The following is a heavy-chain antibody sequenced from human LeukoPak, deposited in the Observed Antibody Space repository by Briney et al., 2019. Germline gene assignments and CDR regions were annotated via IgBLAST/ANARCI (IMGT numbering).Heavy chain of an antibody. CDR1: GFTFSSYW. CDR2: IKQDGSEK. V-gene: IGHV3-7*01. J-gene: IGHJ4*02. CDR3: ARVGDNWNYEYFDY. Sequence: GGSLRLSCAASGFTFSSYWMSWVRQAPGKGLEWVANIKQDGSEKYYVDSVKGRFTISRDNAKNSLYLQMNSLRADDTAVYYCARVGDNWNYEYFDYWGQGTLVTVSS. D-gene: IGHD1-7*01.